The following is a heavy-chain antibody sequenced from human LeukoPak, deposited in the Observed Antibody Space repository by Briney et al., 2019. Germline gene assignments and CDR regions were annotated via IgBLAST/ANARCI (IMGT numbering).Heavy chain of an antibody. J-gene: IGHJ4*02. Sequence: PSETLSLTCTVSGGSISSYYGSWIRQPPGKGLEWIGDIYYSGRTNYNPSLKSRVTISVDTCKNQFSLKLRSVTAADTPVYYCARQKGGSDYVFDYWGQGSLVTVHS. CDR3: ARQKGGSDYVFDY. CDR1: GGSISSYY. V-gene: IGHV4-59*08. D-gene: IGHD1-26*01. CDR2: IYYSGRT.